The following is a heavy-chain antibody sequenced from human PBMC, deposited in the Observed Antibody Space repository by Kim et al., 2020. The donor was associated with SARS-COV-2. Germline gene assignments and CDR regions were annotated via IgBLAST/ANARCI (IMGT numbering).Heavy chain of an antibody. V-gene: IGHV1-18*01. J-gene: IGHJ3*02. CDR2: T. Sequence: TNFAQKLQGRVIMTTDTSTNTAYMELRSLRSYDTALYYCARVKDLTLDIWGQGAMVTVSS. CDR3: ARVKDLTLDI. D-gene: IGHD2-21*02.